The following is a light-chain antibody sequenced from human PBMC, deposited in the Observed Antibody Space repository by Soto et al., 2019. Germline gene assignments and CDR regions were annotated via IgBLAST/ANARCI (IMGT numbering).Light chain of an antibody. Sequence: QSALTQPPSVSASPGQSVTIPCTATSSDVGAHNRDSWYQQYPGTPPKLMISEVNNRPSGVPDRFSGSKSGNTASLTISGLQAEDEADYYCSLYTSSSTVAFGGRTKLTVL. J-gene: IGLJ2*01. CDR3: SLYTSSSTVA. V-gene: IGLV2-18*01. CDR1: SSDVGAHNR. CDR2: EVN.